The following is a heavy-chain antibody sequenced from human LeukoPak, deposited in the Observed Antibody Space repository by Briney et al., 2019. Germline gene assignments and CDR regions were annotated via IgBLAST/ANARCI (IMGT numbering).Heavy chain of an antibody. CDR1: GGTFTNYA. CDR2: IIPILDVT. D-gene: IGHD3-9*01. J-gene: IGHJ4*02. Sequence: ASLKVSCKASGGTFTNYAINWVRQAPGQGLEWMGRIIPILDVTNYAQKFQGRVTITADQSTSTAYMELSSLRSEDTAVYYCARGGGVDILTGFQYWGQGTLVTVSS. CDR3: ARGGGVDILTGFQY. V-gene: IGHV1-69*04.